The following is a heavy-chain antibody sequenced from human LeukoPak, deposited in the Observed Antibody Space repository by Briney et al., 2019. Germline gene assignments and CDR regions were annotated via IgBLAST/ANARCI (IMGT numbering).Heavy chain of an antibody. D-gene: IGHD1-26*01. V-gene: IGHV3-7*03. CDR2: IKQDGSEK. J-gene: IGHJ4*02. CDR1: GFTFGSYW. Sequence: PGGSLRLSCAASGFTFGSYWMSWVRQAPGKGLEWVANIKQDGSEKYYVDSVKGRFTISRDNAKNSLYLQMNSLRAEDTAIYYCVRDRGTYRPIDYWGQGTLVTVSS. CDR3: VRDRGTYRPIDY.